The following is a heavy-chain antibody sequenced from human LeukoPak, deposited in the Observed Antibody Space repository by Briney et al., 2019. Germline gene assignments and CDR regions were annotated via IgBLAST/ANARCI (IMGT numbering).Heavy chain of an antibody. D-gene: IGHD6-13*01. J-gene: IGHJ4*02. CDR1: GGSISNYY. Sequence: PSETLSLTCTVSGGSISNYYWYWMRQPPGKGLEWIGHTFYSGNANYNPPLKSRVTISVDTSKNQFSLNLSSVTAADTAVYYCARGRGSSWYYFDSWGQGTLVTVSS. CDR3: ARGRGSSWYYFDS. CDR2: TFYSGNA. V-gene: IGHV4-59*12.